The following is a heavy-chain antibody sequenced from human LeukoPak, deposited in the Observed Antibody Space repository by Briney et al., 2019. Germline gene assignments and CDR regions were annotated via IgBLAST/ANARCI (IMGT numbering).Heavy chain of an antibody. CDR2: INHSGST. D-gene: IGHD5-12*01. V-gene: IGHV4-34*01. CDR3: AREGLRLRWLGPRGCFDP. Sequence: SETLSLTCAVYRGSFSGYYWSWIRQPPGKGLEWIGEINHSGSTNYNPSLKSRVTISVDTSKNQFSLKLSSVTAADTAVYYCAREGLRLRWLGPRGCFDPWGQGTLVTVSS. CDR1: RGSFSGYY. J-gene: IGHJ5*02.